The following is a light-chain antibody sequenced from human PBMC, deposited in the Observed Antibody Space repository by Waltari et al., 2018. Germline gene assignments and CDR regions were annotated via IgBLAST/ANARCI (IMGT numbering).Light chain of an antibody. V-gene: IGKV1-39*01. CDR1: QNISSY. J-gene: IGKJ1*01. CDR2: SAS. CDR3: QQSSLTPRT. Sequence: DIQVTQSPSSLGASVGDRITISCRTSQNISSYLSWFQQKPGKAPKLRISSASRLQPGVPSRISGSGFGTNFTLTISSLQPDDFTIYYCQQSSLTPRTFGRGTKVDIK.